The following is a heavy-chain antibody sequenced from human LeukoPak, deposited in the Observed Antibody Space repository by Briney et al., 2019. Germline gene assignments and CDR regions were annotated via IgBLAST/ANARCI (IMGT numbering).Heavy chain of an antibody. J-gene: IGHJ4*02. Sequence: KPGGSLRLSCAASGFTFSDYYMSWIRQAPGKGLEWVSYISSSGSTIYYADSVKGRFTISRDNAKNSLYLQMNSLRAEDTALYYCAKANYYDSSGYYYYFDYWGQGTLVTVSS. CDR2: ISSSGSTI. V-gene: IGHV3-11*01. CDR1: GFTFSDYY. D-gene: IGHD3-22*01. CDR3: AKANYYDSSGYYYYFDY.